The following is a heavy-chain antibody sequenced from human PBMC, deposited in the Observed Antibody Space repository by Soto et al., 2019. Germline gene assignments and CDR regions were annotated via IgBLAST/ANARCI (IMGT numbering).Heavy chain of an antibody. V-gene: IGHV1-69*06. CDR3: ARDRVTMVRGVITHDAFDI. CDR1: GGTFSSYA. D-gene: IGHD3-10*01. Sequence: QVQLVQSGAEVKKPGSSVKVSCKASGGTFSSYAISWVRQAPGQGLEWMGGIIPIFGTANYAQKFQGRVTITADKSTSTAYMELSSLRSEDTAVYYCARDRVTMVRGVITHDAFDIWGQGTMVTVSS. CDR2: IIPIFGTA. J-gene: IGHJ3*02.